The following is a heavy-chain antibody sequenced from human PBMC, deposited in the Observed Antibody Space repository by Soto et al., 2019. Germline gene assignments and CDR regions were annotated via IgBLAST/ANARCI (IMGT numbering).Heavy chain of an antibody. CDR2: IIPIYGTA. V-gene: IGHV1-69*13. CDR1: GCTFSSYA. CDR3: AEIGVYYCAIARLAVIDCYAIDV. Sequence: ASVKVSCKASGCTFSSYAISWVRQAPGRGLEWMGGIIPIYGTANYAQKFQGRVTMTADESTSTAYMELSSLRSEDTAVYYCAEIGVYYCAIARLAVIDCYAIDVWGQGTMVTVSS. J-gene: IGHJ3*01. D-gene: IGHD2-21*02.